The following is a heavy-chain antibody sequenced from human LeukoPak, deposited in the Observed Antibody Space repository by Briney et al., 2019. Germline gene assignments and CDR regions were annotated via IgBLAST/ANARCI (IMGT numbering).Heavy chain of an antibody. CDR3: ARARCDTCGYGS. V-gene: IGHV3-66*02. J-gene: IGHJ5*02. Sequence: PGGSLRLSCAASGFTFSSYAMSWVRQAPGKGLEWVAVMYSAGHTYYAGSVRGRFTISRDTSTNTLSLQMNSLRAEDTAEYYCARARCDTCGYGSWGQGTLVTVSS. D-gene: IGHD3-22*01. CDR2: MYSAGHT. CDR1: GFTFSSYA.